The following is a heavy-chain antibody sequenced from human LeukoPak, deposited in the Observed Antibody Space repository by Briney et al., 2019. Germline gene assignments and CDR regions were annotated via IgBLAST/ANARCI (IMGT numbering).Heavy chain of an antibody. V-gene: IGHV4-61*02. CDR2: IYTSGST. CDR3: ARGIAVAGAYGMDV. D-gene: IGHD6-19*01. Sequence: PSETLSLTCTVSGSSISSGSYYWSCIRQPPGPGLHRIGRIYTSGSTNYNPSLKSRVTISVDPSKNQFSLKLSSVTAADTAVYYCARGIAVAGAYGMDVWGQGTTVTVSS. CDR1: GSSISSGSYY. J-gene: IGHJ6*02.